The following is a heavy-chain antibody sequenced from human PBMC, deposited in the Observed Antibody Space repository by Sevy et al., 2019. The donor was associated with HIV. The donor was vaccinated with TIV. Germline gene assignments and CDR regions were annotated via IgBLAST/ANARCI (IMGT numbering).Heavy chain of an antibody. J-gene: IGHJ3*02. CDR3: ARRKTTVITGNAFDI. V-gene: IGHV3-20*01. Sequence: GGSLRLSCAASGFTFDDYGMSWVRQVPGKGLEWVSNINWNGDSTGYGDSVKGRFTISRDKAKNSLYLQMNSLRAEDTALYHCARRKTTVITGNAFDIWGQGTMVTVSS. CDR1: GFTFDDYG. D-gene: IGHD4-4*01. CDR2: INWNGDST.